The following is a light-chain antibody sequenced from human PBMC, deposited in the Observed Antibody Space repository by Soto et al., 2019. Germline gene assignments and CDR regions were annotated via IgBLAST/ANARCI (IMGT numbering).Light chain of an antibody. V-gene: IGKV3-20*01. CDR2: DAS. J-gene: IGKJ4*01. Sequence: VLTQSPGTLSLSPGERATLSCRAIQTVRNNYLAWYQQKPGQAPRLLIYDASSRATGIPDRFSGGGSGTDFTLTISRLEPEDFAVYYCQQFSSYPLTCGGGTKVDIK. CDR3: QQFSSYPLT. CDR1: QTVRNNY.